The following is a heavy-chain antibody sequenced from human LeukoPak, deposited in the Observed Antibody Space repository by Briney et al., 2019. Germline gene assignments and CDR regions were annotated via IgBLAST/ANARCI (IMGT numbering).Heavy chain of an antibody. V-gene: IGHV1-69*13. Sequence: SVKVSCKASGGTFSSYAISWVRQAPGQGLKGMGGIIPIFGTANYAQKFQGRVTITADESTSTAYMELSSLRSEDTAVYYCARAVTKRRWYFDLWGRGTLVTVSS. J-gene: IGHJ2*01. CDR1: GGTFSSYA. D-gene: IGHD4-17*01. CDR3: ARAVTKRRWYFDL. CDR2: IIPIFGTA.